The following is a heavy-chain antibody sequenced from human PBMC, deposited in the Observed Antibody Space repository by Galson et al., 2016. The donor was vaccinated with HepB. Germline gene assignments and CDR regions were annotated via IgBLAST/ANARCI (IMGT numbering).Heavy chain of an antibody. D-gene: IGHD5-18*01. CDR3: AREAGGYSYGFNWFDP. V-gene: IGHV3-74*01. Sequence: SLRLSCAASGFTFSHHWMYWVRQAPGQGLVWVSGIDRDGTTTRYADSVKGRFTISRDNAKNTVYVQMNSLRVEDTAVYYCAREAGGYSYGFNWFDPWGQGTLVTVSS. J-gene: IGHJ5*02. CDR2: IDRDGTTT. CDR1: GFTFSHHW.